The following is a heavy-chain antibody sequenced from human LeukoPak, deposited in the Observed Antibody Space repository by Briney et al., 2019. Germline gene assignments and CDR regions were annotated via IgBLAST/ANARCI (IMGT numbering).Heavy chain of an antibody. D-gene: IGHD2-2*01. CDR1: GFTFSVYS. J-gene: IGHJ5*02. Sequence: GSLRLSCAASGFTFSVYSMNWVRQAPGKGLEWIGSIYHSGSTYYNPSLKSRVTISVDTSKNQFSLKLSSVTAADTAVYYCARDIGIVVVPAANAFDPWGQGTLVTVSS. CDR3: ARDIGIVVVPAANAFDP. V-gene: IGHV4-38-2*02. CDR2: IYHSGST.